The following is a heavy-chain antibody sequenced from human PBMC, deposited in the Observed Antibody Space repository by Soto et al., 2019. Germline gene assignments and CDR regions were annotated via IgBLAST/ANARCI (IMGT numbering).Heavy chain of an antibody. CDR1: GGSISSYY. V-gene: IGHV4-59*08. D-gene: IGHD1-26*01. J-gene: IGHJ4*02. CDR3: ARARVGASSFDY. Sequence: SETLSLTCTVSGGSISSYYWSWIRQPPGRGLEWIGYIYYSGSTNYNPSLKSRVTISVDTSKNQFSLKLSSVTAADTAVYYCARARVGASSFDYWGQGTLVTVSS. CDR2: IYYSGST.